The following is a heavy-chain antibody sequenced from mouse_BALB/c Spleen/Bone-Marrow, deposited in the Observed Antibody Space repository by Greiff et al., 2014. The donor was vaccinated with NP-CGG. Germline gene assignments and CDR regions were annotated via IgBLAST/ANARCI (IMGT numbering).Heavy chain of an antibody. CDR3: ARRVYGNYWYFDV. D-gene: IGHD2-1*01. J-gene: IGHJ1*01. Sequence: VQLQQSGAELVRPGSSVKISCKASGYAFSSYWMNWVKQRPGQGLEWIGQIYPGDGDTNYNGKFEGKATLTADKSSSTAYMQLSSLTSEDSAVYFCARRVYGNYWYFDVWGAGTTVTVSS. CDR1: GYAFSSYW. CDR2: IYPGDGDT. V-gene: IGHV1-80*01.